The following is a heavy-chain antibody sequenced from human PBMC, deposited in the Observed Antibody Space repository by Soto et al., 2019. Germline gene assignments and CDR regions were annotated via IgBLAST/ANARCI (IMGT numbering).Heavy chain of an antibody. Sequence: SETLSLTCTVSGGSISSYYWSWIRQPPGKGLEWIGYIYYSGSTNYNPSLKSRVTISVDTSKNQFSLKLSSVTAADTAVYYCAREVGTIFGVVNDYYGMDGWGQGTTVTVS. D-gene: IGHD3-3*01. J-gene: IGHJ6*02. V-gene: IGHV4-59*01. CDR2: IYYSGST. CDR3: AREVGTIFGVVNDYYGMDG. CDR1: GGSISSYY.